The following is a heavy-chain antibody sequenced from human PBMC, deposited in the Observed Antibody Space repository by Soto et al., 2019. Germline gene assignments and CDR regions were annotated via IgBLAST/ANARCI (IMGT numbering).Heavy chain of an antibody. D-gene: IGHD3-22*01. CDR1: GGSISSGDYY. Sequence: PSETLSLTCTVSGGSISSGDYYWSWIRQPPGKGLEWIGYIYYSGSTYYNPSLKSRVTISVDTSKNQFSLNLSSVTAAETAVYYCARGYYDSSGYYIDVFDIWGQGTMVTV. J-gene: IGHJ3*02. V-gene: IGHV4-30-4*01. CDR2: IYYSGST. CDR3: ARGYYDSSGYYIDVFDI.